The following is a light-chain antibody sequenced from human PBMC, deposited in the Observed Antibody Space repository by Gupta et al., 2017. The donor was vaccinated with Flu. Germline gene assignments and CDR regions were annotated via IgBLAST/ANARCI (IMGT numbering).Light chain of an antibody. Sequence: QSALTQPASVSGSPGQSITISCTGTSSDVGGYNYVSCYQQHPGKAPKLMIYEVSNRPSGVSNRFSGSKSGNTASLTISGLQAEDEADYYCSSYTSSSTADVVFGGGTKLTVL. J-gene: IGLJ2*01. CDR3: SSYTSSSTADVV. CDR2: EVS. V-gene: IGLV2-14*01. CDR1: SSDVGGYNY.